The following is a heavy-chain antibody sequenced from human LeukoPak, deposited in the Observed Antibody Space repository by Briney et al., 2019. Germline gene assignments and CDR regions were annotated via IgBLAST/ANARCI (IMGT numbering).Heavy chain of an antibody. D-gene: IGHD1-26*01. CDR2: IYYIGST. V-gene: IGHV4-59*01. J-gene: IGHJ5*02. CDR1: GGSISSYY. CDR3: ARYKGIVGATTNNWFDP. Sequence: SETLSLTCTVSGGSISSYYWSWIRQPPGKGLEWIGYIYYIGSTNYNPSLKSRVTISVDTSKNQFSLKLSSLSAADTAVYYCARYKGIVGATTNNWFDPWGQGTLVTVSS.